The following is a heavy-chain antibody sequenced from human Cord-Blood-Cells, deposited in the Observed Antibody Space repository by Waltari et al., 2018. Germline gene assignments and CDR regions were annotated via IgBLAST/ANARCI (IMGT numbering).Heavy chain of an antibody. D-gene: IGHD6-13*01. V-gene: IGHV4-39*07. CDR2: IYYSGST. Sequence: QLQLQESGPGLVKPSETLSLTCTVSGGSISSSSYYWGWIRQPPGKGLEWIGSIYYSGSTYYNPSLKSRVTISVDTSKNQFSLKLSSVTAADTAVYYCARRGEHQLTLDAFDIWGQGTMVTVSS. CDR1: GGSISSSSYY. J-gene: IGHJ3*02. CDR3: ARRGEHQLTLDAFDI.